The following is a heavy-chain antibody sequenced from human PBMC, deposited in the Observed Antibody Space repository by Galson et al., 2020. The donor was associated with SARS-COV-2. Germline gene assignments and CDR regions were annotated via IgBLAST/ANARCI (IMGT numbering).Heavy chain of an antibody. CDR2: ISGSGGSP. J-gene: IGHJ4*02. D-gene: IGHD6-13*01. CDR1: RFTFSSYA. Sequence: GGSLRLSCAASRFTFSSYAMSWVRPAPRKGLEWVSAISGSGGSPSYADSVKGLFTLSRDNSKNTLYLQMNSLIAEDPAVYYCARIMGLELQLVDYWGQGALVTVSS. V-gene: IGHV3-23*01. CDR3: ARIMGLELQLVDY.